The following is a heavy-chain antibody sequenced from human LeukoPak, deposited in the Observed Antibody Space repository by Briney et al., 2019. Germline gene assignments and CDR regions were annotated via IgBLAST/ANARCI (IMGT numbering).Heavy chain of an antibody. CDR2: INLRGST. Sequence: SETLSLTCAVYGGSFNDYYWNWIRQPPGKGLEWIGEINLRGSTTYNPSLKSRVTISVDTSQNQFSLRLNSVTAADTAVYYCARRKIAFGESDYWGQGTLVTVSS. CDR1: GGSFNDYY. CDR3: ARRKIAFGESDY. V-gene: IGHV4-34*01. D-gene: IGHD3-10*01. J-gene: IGHJ4*02.